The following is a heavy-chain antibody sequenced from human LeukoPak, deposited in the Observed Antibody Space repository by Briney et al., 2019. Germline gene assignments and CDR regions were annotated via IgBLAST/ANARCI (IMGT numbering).Heavy chain of an antibody. J-gene: IGHJ6*03. CDR2: FYYSGST. D-gene: IGHD6-13*01. CDR3: ARQEGSSWYFHYMDV. Sequence: PSETLSLTCTVSGASMSNYYWSWIRQPPGKGLEWIGHFYYSGSTNYNPSLRSRVTISVDSSKNQFSLKLSSVTAADTAMYYCARQEGSSWYFHYMDVWGRGTTVTVSS. CDR1: GASMSNYY. V-gene: IGHV4-59*08.